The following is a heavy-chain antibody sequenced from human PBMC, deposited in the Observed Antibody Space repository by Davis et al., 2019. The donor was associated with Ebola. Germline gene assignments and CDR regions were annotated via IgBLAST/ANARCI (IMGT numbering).Heavy chain of an antibody. CDR1: GGSISSSSYY. V-gene: IGHV4-39*07. CDR3: ARDKGPYNWFDP. Sequence: MPSETLSLTCTVSGGSISSSSYYWVWIRQPPGKGLEWIGSVYYSGSTYYSPSLKSRVTISVDTSKNQFSLKLSSVTAADTAVYYCARDKGPYNWFDPWGQGTLVTVSS. J-gene: IGHJ5*02. CDR2: VYYSGST.